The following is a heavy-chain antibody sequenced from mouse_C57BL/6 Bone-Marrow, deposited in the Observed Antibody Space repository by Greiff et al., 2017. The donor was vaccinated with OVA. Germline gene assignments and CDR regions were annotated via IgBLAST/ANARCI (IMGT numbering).Heavy chain of an antibody. CDR3: ARNGGLLRGY. CDR1: GYTFTSYT. CDR2: INPSSGYT. D-gene: IGHD2-3*01. V-gene: IGHV1-4*01. Sequence: QVQLKESGAELARPGASVKMSCKASGYTFTSYTMHWVKQRPGQGLEWIGYINPSSGYTKYNQKFKDKATLTADKSSSTAYMQLSSLTSEDSAVYYCARNGGLLRGYWGQGTTLTVSS. J-gene: IGHJ2*01.